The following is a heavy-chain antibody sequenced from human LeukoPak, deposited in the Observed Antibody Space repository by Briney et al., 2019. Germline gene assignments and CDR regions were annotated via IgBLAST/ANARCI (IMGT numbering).Heavy chain of an antibody. D-gene: IGHD6-19*01. J-gene: IGHJ4*02. CDR3: ARVGQWLVAPGY. Sequence: SQTLSLTCTVSGGSISSGDYYWSCIRQPPGKGLEWIGYIYYSGSTYYNPSLKSRVTISVDTSKNQFSLKLSSVTAADTAVYYCARVGQWLVAPGYWGQGTLVTVSS. CDR1: GGSISSGDYY. CDR2: IYYSGST. V-gene: IGHV4-30-4*01.